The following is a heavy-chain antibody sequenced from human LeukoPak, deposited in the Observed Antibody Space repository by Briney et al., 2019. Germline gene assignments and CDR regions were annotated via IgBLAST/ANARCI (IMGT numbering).Heavy chain of an antibody. D-gene: IGHD2-2*01. CDR1: GYTFTGYY. CDR3: ARQQVGCSSTSCYLDAFDI. CDR2: INPNSGGT. Sequence: ASVKVSCKASGYTFTGYYMHWVRQAPGQGLEWMGWINPNSGGTNYAQKFQGRVTMTRDTSISTAYMEPSRLRSDDTAVYYCARQQVGCSSTSCYLDAFDIWGQGTMVTVSS. V-gene: IGHV1-2*02. J-gene: IGHJ3*02.